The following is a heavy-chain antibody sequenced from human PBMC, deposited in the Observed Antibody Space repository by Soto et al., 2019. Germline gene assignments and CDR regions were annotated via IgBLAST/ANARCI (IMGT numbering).Heavy chain of an antibody. CDR3: ARVVPGAEAWFGP. J-gene: IGHJ5*02. Sequence: QVQLVQSGGEVKRPGASVKVSCKTSGYTFSNYGITWVRQAPGQPLEWLGWISLYSDGTNYAQKFQGSVSMTTDTSTTTAYMELRSLRSDDTAVYYCARVVPGAEAWFGPWGQGTLGTVSS. CDR1: GYTFSNYG. V-gene: IGHV1-18*01. CDR2: ISLYSDGT. D-gene: IGHD2-2*01.